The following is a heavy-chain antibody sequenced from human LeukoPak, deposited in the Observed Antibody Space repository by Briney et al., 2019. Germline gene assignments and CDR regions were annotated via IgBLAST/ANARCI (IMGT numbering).Heavy chain of an antibody. CDR2: IYYSGST. CDR3: ARGATVGAPHWYFDY. CDR1: GGSISSYY. V-gene: IGHV4-59*01. Sequence: PSETLSLTCTVSGGSISSYYWSWIRQPPGKGLEWIGYIYYSGSTNYNPSLKSRVTISVDTSKNQFSLKLSSVTAADTAVYYCARGATVGAPHWYFDYWGQGTLVTVSS. J-gene: IGHJ4*02. D-gene: IGHD1-26*01.